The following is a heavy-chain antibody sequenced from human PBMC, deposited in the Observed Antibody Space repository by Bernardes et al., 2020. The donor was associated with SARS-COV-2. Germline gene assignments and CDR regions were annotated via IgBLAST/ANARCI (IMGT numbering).Heavy chain of an antibody. CDR2: ISGSGGST. Sequence: GGSLRLSCAASGFTFSSYAMSWVRQAPGKGLEWVSAISGSGGSTYYADSVKGRFTISRDNSKNTLYLQMNSLRAEDTAVYYCAKDWMPVTTSHYYYGMDVWGQGTTVTVSS. CDR1: GFTFSSYA. V-gene: IGHV3-23*01. J-gene: IGHJ6*02. D-gene: IGHD4-4*01. CDR3: AKDWMPVTTSHYYYGMDV.